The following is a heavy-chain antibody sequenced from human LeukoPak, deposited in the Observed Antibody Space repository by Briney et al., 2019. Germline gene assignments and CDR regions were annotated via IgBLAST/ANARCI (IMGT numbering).Heavy chain of an antibody. D-gene: IGHD3-9*01. CDR1: GYTFTGYY. CDR3: ARSPGPEYFDWSPRVDYFDY. Sequence: ASVKVSCKASGYTFTGYYMHWVRQAPGQGLEWMGRINPNSGGTNYAQKFQGRVTMTRDTSISTAYMELSRLRSDDTAVYYCARSPGPEYFDWSPRVDYFDYWGQGTLVTVSS. CDR2: INPNSGGT. J-gene: IGHJ4*02. V-gene: IGHV1-2*06.